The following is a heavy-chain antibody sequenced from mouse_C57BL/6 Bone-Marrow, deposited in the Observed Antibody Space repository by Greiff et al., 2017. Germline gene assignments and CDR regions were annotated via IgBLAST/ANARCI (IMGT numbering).Heavy chain of an antibody. V-gene: IGHV1-26*01. CDR3: AYYIHY. CDR2: INPNNGGT. CDR1: GYTFTDYY. J-gene: IGHJ4*01. D-gene: IGHD1-1*01. Sequence: EVQLQQSGPELVKPGASVKISCKASGYTFTDYYMNWVKQSHGKSLEWIGDINPNNGGTSYNQKFKGKATLTVDKSSSTAYMELRSLTSEDSAVYYCAYYIHYWGQGTSVTVSS.